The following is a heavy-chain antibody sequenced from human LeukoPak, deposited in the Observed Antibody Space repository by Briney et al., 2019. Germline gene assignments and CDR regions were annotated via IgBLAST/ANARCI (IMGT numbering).Heavy chain of an antibody. D-gene: IGHD2-8*01. V-gene: IGHV5-51*01. CDR1: GYSFTYNW. Sequence: SGESLKISCKGSGYSFTYNWIGWVRQMPGKGLEWMGIIYPGDSDTRYSPSFQGQVIISADKSISTAYLQWSSLKASDTAMYYCARRTNGSSSHFDYWGQGTLVTVSS. CDR2: IYPGDSDT. CDR3: ARRTNGSSSHFDY. J-gene: IGHJ4*02.